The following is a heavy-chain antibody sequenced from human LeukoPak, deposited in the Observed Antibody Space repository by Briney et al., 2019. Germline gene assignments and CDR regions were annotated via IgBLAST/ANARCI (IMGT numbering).Heavy chain of an antibody. Sequence: PGGSLRLSCAASGFTVSTTYMSWVRQAPGKGLEWVAVIWYDGSNKYYADSVKGRFTISRDNSKNTLYLQMNSLRAEDTAVYYCARDEGYCGNWGQGTMVTVSS. D-gene: IGHD3-10*01. J-gene: IGHJ3*01. CDR3: ARDEGYCGN. CDR2: IWYDGSNK. V-gene: IGHV3-33*08. CDR1: GFTVSTTY.